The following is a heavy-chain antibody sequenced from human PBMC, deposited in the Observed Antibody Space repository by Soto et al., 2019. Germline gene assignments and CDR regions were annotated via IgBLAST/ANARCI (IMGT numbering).Heavy chain of an antibody. J-gene: IGHJ5*02. CDR1: GYTFTSFG. V-gene: IGHV1-18*04. Sequence: ASVKVSCKASGYTFTSFGISWVLQAPGQGLEWMGWISTYNDNTNYAQKVQGRITMTTDTSTSTAYMELRSLRSDDTAVYYCARSYSTIAWFDPWGQGTLVTVSS. D-gene: IGHD2-2*01. CDR3: ARSYSTIAWFDP. CDR2: ISTYNDNT.